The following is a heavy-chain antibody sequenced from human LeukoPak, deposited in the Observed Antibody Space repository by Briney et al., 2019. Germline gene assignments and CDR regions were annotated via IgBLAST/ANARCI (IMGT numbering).Heavy chain of an antibody. V-gene: IGHV5-51*01. Sequence: GVSLKISCKGSGYSFNNYWIGWVRKMPGKGLEWVGIIYPGDSDTRYSPSFQGQVTISADKSISTAYLQWRSLKASDTAMYYCARRDCSSTSCSFDYWGQGTLVTVSS. CDR2: IYPGDSDT. J-gene: IGHJ4*02. CDR1: GYSFNNYW. CDR3: ARRDCSSTSCSFDY. D-gene: IGHD2-2*01.